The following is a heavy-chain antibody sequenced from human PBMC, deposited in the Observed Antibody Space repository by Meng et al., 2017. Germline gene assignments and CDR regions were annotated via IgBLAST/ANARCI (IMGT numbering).Heavy chain of an antibody. J-gene: IGHJ4*02. Sequence: SETLSLTCTVSGGSISSGGYYWSWIRQHPGKGLEWIGYIYYSGSTYYNPSLKSRVTISVDTSKNQFSLKLSSVTAADTAVYYCARAHPVSPYILTGYYSRPGRYYFDYWGQGTLVTVSS. D-gene: IGHD3-9*01. CDR3: ARAHPVSPYILTGYYSRPGRYYFDY. V-gene: IGHV4-31*03. CDR2: IYYSGST. CDR1: GGSISSGGYY.